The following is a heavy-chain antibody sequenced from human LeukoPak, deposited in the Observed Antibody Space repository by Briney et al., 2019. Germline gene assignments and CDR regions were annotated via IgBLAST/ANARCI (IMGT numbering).Heavy chain of an antibody. CDR2: IHYSEST. D-gene: IGHD1-26*01. V-gene: IGHV4-59*03. J-gene: IGHJ4*02. CDR1: GGPIRSYY. Sequence: SETLSLTCTVSGGPIRSYYWSWMRQPPGKGLEWIGNIHYSESTNFNPSLKSRVAIAVDTSKNQFSLSMRSVTAADTAVYYCAIPPWEPFDYWGQGTLVTVSS. CDR3: AIPPWEPFDY.